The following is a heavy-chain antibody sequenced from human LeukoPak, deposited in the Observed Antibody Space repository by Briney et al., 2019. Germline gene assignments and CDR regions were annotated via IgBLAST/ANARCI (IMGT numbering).Heavy chain of an antibody. V-gene: IGHV3-11*06. D-gene: IGHD3-10*01. CDR1: GFTFSDFY. Sequence: GGSLRLSCAASGFTFSDFYMSWIRQAPGKGLEWVSSISSSSSYIYYADSVKGRFTISRDNAKNSLYLQMNSLRAEDTAVYYCARRGGGSGSPYFDYWGQGTLVTVSS. CDR3: ARRGGGSGSPYFDY. CDR2: ISSSSSYI. J-gene: IGHJ4*02.